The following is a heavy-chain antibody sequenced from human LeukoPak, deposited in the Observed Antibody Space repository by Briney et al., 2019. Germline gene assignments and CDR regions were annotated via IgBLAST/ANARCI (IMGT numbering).Heavy chain of an antibody. Sequence: PGGSLRLSCAASGFTFRSYWMHWVRQAPGKGLVWVSPINSDGSSTSYADSVKGRFTISRDNAKNTLYLQMNSLRAEDTAVYYCAKDDALYSSGWYVRGDFDYWGQGTLVTVSS. D-gene: IGHD6-19*01. CDR2: INSDGSST. CDR1: GFTFRSYW. V-gene: IGHV3-74*01. J-gene: IGHJ4*02. CDR3: AKDDALYSSGWYVRGDFDY.